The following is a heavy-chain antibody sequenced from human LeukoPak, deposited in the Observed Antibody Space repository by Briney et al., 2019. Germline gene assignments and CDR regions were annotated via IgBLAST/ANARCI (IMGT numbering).Heavy chain of an antibody. V-gene: IGHV3-21*01. CDR3: ARGSYGSGSTFYFDY. CDR2: ISSSSSYI. D-gene: IGHD3-10*01. J-gene: IGHJ4*02. CDR1: GFTFSSYS. Sequence: GGSLRLSCAASGFTFSSYSMNWVRQAPGKGLEWVSSISSSSSYIYYADSVKGRFTISRDNAKNSLYLQMNSLRAEDTAVYYCARGSYGSGSTFYFDYWGQGTLVTVSS.